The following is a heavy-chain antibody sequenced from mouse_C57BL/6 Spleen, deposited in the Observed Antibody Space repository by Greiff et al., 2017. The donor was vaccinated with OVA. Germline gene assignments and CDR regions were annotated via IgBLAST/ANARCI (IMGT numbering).Heavy chain of an antibody. V-gene: IGHV1-61*01. J-gene: IGHJ2*01. D-gene: IGHD3-2*02. CDR1: GYTFTSYW. Sequence: VQLQQPGAELVRPGSSVKLSCKASGYTFTSYWMAWVKQRPGQGLEWIGNIYPSDSETHYNHKFKDKATLTVDKSSSTAYMQLSSLTSEDSAVYYCASRGTAQALFDDWGKGTTLTVSS. CDR2: IYPSDSET. CDR3: ASRGTAQALFDD.